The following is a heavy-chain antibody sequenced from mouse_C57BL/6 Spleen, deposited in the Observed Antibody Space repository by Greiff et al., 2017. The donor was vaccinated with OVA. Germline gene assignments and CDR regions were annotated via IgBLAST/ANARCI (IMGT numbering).Heavy chain of an antibody. CDR2: ISYDGSN. CDR1: GYSITSGYY. J-gene: IGHJ2*01. Sequence: VQLKESGPGLVKPSQSLSLTCSVTGYSITSGYYWNWIRQFPGNKLEWMGYISYDGSNNYNPSLKNRISITRDTSKNQFFLKLNSVTTEDTATYYCARGYDYFDYWGQGTTLTVSS. V-gene: IGHV3-6*01. CDR3: ARGYDYFDY. D-gene: IGHD2-10*02.